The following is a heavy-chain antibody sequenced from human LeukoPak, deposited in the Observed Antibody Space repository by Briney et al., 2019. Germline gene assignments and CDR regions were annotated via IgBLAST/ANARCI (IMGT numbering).Heavy chain of an antibody. CDR3: ARGQLVAGTGPYYYYGMDV. D-gene: IGHD6-19*01. CDR1: GFTFSSYS. Sequence: GGSLRLSCAASGFTFSSYSMNWVRQAPGKGLEWVSSISSSSSYIYYADSVKGRFTISRDNAKNSLYLQMNSLRAEDTAVYYCARGQLVAGTGPYYYYGMDVWGHGTTVTVSS. V-gene: IGHV3-21*01. J-gene: IGHJ6*02. CDR2: ISSSSSYI.